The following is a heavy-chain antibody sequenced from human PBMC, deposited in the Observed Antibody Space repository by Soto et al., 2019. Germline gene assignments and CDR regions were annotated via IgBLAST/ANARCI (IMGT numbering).Heavy chain of an antibody. J-gene: IGHJ3*02. Sequence: QVRLQESGPGLVKPSETLSLTCTVSGGSISSYYWSWIRQPPGKGLEWIGYIYYSGSTNYNPSLKSRVTISVDTSKNQFSLKLSSVTAADTAVYYCARRYSSAFDIWGQGTMVTVSS. CDR3: ARRYSSAFDI. CDR2: IYYSGST. D-gene: IGHD6-13*01. V-gene: IGHV4-59*08. CDR1: GGSISSYY.